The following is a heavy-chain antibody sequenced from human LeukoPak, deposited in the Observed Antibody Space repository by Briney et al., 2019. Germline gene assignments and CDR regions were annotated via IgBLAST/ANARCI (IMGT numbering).Heavy chain of an antibody. Sequence: GASVKVSCKASGYTFTSYAMHWVRQAPGQRLEWMGWINAGNGNTKYSQKFQGRVTITRDTSASTAYMELSSLRSEDTAVYYCARGLNIVVVPAATNYYYYGMDVWGQGTTVTVSS. CDR2: INAGNGNT. J-gene: IGHJ6*02. D-gene: IGHD2-2*01. V-gene: IGHV1-3*01. CDR3: ARGLNIVVVPAATNYYYYGMDV. CDR1: GYTFTSYA.